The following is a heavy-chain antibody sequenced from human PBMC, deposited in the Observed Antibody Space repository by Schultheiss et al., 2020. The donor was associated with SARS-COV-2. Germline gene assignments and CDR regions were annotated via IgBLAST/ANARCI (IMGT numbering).Heavy chain of an antibody. CDR2: IYTSGST. Sequence: TLSLTCTVSGGSISSYYWSWIRQPAGKGLEWIGRIYTSGSTNYNPSLKSRVTMSVDTSKNQFSLKLSSVTAADTAVYYCARDLGIAVAGGMDVWGQGTTVTVSS. D-gene: IGHD6-19*01. J-gene: IGHJ6*02. CDR3: ARDLGIAVAGGMDV. CDR1: GGSISSYY. V-gene: IGHV4-4*07.